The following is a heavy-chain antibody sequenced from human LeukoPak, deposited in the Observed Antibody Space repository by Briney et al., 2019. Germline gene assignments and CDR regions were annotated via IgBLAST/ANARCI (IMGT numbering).Heavy chain of an antibody. D-gene: IGHD3-22*01. CDR3: GTRGYSEYYSDY. J-gene: IGHJ4*02. CDR2: ISSSSSYI. CDR1: GITFSSYN. V-gene: IGHV3-21*01. Sequence: GGSLRLSCAASGITFSSYNMNWVRQAPGKGLEWVSSISSSSSYIYYADSVKGRFTISRDNAKNSLYLQMNSLRAEDTAVYYCGTRGYSEYYSDYWGQGTLVTVSS.